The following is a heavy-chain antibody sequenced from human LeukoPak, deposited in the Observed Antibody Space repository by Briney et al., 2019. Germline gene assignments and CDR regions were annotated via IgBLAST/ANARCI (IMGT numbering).Heavy chain of an antibody. CDR3: ARGLEIVGATSFDY. D-gene: IGHD1-26*01. CDR1: GYSISSGYY. V-gene: IGHV4-38-2*02. Sequence: SETLSLTCTVSGYSISSGYYWGWIRQPPGKGLEWIGSIYHSGSTYYNPSLKSRVTISVDTSKNQFSLKLSSVTAADTAVYYCARGLEIVGATSFDYWGQGTLVTVSS. J-gene: IGHJ4*02. CDR2: IYHSGST.